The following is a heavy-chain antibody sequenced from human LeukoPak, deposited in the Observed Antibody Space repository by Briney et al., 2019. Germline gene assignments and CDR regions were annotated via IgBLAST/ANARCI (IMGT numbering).Heavy chain of an antibody. Sequence: GRSLRLSCAASGFTFSSYGMHWVHQAPGKGLEWVAVIWYDGSNKYYADSVKGRFTISRDNSKNTLYLQMNSLRAEDTAVYYCARAGATGYPKAPFDYWGQGTLVTVSS. D-gene: IGHD3-9*01. J-gene: IGHJ4*02. CDR2: IWYDGSNK. V-gene: IGHV3-33*01. CDR1: GFTFSSYG. CDR3: ARAGATGYPKAPFDY.